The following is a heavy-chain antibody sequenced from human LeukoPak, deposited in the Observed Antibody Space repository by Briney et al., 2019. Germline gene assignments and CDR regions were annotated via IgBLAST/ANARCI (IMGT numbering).Heavy chain of an antibody. J-gene: IGHJ4*02. V-gene: IGHV3-23*01. D-gene: IGHD2-15*01. CDR3: AVLAVPAVGY. Sequence: PGGSLRLSCVASGFTFSSYAMTWVRQAPGKGLEWVSVIGRNGGDIQYAESVKGRFTMSGDKSKNTLYLQMSNLRAEDTAVYHCAVLAVPAVGYWGQGTLVIVSS. CDR2: IGRNGGDI. CDR1: GFTFSSYA.